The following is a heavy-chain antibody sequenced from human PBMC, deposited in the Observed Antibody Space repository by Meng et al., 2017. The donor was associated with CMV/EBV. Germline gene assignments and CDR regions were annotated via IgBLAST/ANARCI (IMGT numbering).Heavy chain of an antibody. D-gene: IGHD3-16*01. CDR1: GYTLTGYY. Sequence: ASVKVSCKASGYTLTGYYMHWVRQAPGQGLEWVGCINCDTGGTKYAQKFQDRVTMTRDTSISAAYMDLSRLRADGTAVYYCARERKGDGWFDPWGQGTLVTVSS. CDR3: ARERKGDGWFDP. J-gene: IGHJ5*02. CDR2: INCDTGGT. V-gene: IGHV1-2*02.